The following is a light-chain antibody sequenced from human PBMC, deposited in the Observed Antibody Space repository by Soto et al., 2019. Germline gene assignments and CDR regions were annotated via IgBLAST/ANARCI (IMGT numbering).Light chain of an antibody. Sequence: EIVLTQSPGTLSLSPGERATLSCRASQSVTSDFLAWYQQKPGQAPRLLIYGASTRAAGGPDRFSGSGSGTDFTLTITRLEPEDFAVYYCQQYGRSSLMFTFGQGTKLGV. CDR3: QQYGRSSLMFT. V-gene: IGKV3-20*01. CDR1: QSVTSDF. CDR2: GAS. J-gene: IGKJ2*01.